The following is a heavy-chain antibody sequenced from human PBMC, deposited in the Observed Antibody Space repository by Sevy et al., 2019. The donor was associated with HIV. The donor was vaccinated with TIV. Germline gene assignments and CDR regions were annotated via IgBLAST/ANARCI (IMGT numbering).Heavy chain of an antibody. CDR1: GGTFSSYA. D-gene: IGHD6-13*01. J-gene: IGHJ6*02. CDR3: ARDLGSDSSSHYYYGMDV. V-gene: IGHV1-69*13. CDR2: IIPIFGTA. Sequence: ASVKVSCKASGGTFSSYAISWVRQAPGQGLEWMGGIIPIFGTANYAQKFQGRVTITADESTSTAYMELSSLRSEDTAVYYCARDLGSDSSSHYYYGMDVWGQGTTVTVSS.